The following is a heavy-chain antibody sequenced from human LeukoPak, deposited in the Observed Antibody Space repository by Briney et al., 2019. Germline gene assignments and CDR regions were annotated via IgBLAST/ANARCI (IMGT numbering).Heavy chain of an antibody. D-gene: IGHD3-22*01. CDR3: ARGSYYYDSSGYRGLDY. CDR2: IYTSGST. J-gene: IGHJ4*02. CDR1: GGSISGYY. V-gene: IGHV4-4*07. Sequence: PSETLSLTCTVSGGSISGYYWSWIRQPAGKGLEWIGRIYTSGSTNYNPSLKSRVTMSVDTSKNQFSLKLSSVTAADTAVYYCARGSYYYDSSGYRGLDYWGQGTLVTVSS.